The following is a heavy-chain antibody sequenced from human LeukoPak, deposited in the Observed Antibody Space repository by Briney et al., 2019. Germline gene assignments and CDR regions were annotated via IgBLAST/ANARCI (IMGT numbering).Heavy chain of an antibody. J-gene: IGHJ4*02. CDR1: GFTFSSYG. V-gene: IGHV3-33*06. CDR2: ILNDGSQE. CDR3: AKGIGSGIDY. D-gene: IGHD6-19*01. Sequence: GGSLRLSCAASGFTFSSYGMHWVRQAPGKGLEWVAVILNDGSQEKYADSVKGRFTISRDNSKNTLYLQMNSLRAEDTAVYYCAKGIGSGIDYWGQGTLVTVSS.